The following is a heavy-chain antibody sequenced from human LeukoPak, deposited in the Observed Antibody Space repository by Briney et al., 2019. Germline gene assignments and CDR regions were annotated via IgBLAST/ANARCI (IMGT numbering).Heavy chain of an antibody. J-gene: IGHJ6*02. CDR3: AKDRGSGLVYSISMDV. CDR1: GFTFSSYA. V-gene: IGHV3-23*01. CDR2: ISGSGGST. D-gene: IGHD6-19*01. Sequence: GGSLRLSCAASGFTFSSYAMSWVRQAPGKGLEWVSAISGSGGSTYYADSVKGRFTISRDNSKNTLYLQMNSLRAEDTAVYYCAKDRGSGLVYSISMDVWGQGTTVTVSS.